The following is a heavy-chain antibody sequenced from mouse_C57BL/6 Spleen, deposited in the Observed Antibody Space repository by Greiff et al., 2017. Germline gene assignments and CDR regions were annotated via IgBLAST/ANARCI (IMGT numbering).Heavy chain of an antibody. CDR3: ARDYYGSSYYFDY. D-gene: IGHD1-1*01. CDR2: ISDGGSYT. J-gene: IGHJ2*01. V-gene: IGHV5-4*01. Sequence: EVHLVESGGGLVKPGGSLKLSCAASGFTFSSYAMSWVRQTPEKRLEWVATISDGGSYTYYPDNVKGRFTISRDNAKNNLYLQMSHLKSEDTGMYYCARDYYGSSYYFDYWGQGTTLTVSS. CDR1: GFTFSSYA.